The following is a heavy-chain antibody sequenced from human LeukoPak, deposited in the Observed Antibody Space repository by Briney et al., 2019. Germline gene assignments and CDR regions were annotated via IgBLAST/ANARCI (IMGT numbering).Heavy chain of an antibody. CDR2: ISTSTGDT. CDR1: GYTFNSYG. V-gene: IGHV1-18*01. J-gene: IGHJ4*02. D-gene: IGHD4-11*01. CDR3: ARDDNYGIFVNVDY. Sequence: ASVKVSCKASGYTFNSYGISWVRQAPGQGPEWMGWISTSTGDTKYTQKFQGRVTLTTDTSTSTAYMELSSLRSDDTAVYYCARDDNYGIFVNVDYWGQGTLVTVSS.